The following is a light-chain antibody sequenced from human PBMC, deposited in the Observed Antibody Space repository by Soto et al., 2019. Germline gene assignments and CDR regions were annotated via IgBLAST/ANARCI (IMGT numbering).Light chain of an antibody. CDR3: QQYGSSGT. Sequence: EIVMTQSPATLSVSPGERATLSCRASQSLDNNLAWYQQKPGQALRLLIYGASTRATGIPARFSGSGSGTEFTLTISSLQSEDFAVYYCQQYGSSGTFGQGTKVDIK. CDR2: GAS. V-gene: IGKV3-15*01. J-gene: IGKJ1*01. CDR1: QSLDNN.